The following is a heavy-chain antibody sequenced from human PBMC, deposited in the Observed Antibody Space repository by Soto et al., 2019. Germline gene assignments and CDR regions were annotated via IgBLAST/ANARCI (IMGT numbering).Heavy chain of an antibody. D-gene: IGHD1-26*01. V-gene: IGHV4-39*01. CDR3: ARHRHQWELLQTMYSAFDI. Sequence: LSLTCTVSGGSISSSSYYWGWIRQPPGKGLEWIGSIYYSGSTYYNPSLKSRVTISVETSKNQFSLKLSSVTAADTAVYYCARHRHQWELLQTMYSAFDIWGQGTMVTVSS. CDR1: GGSISSSSYY. J-gene: IGHJ3*02. CDR2: IYYSGST.